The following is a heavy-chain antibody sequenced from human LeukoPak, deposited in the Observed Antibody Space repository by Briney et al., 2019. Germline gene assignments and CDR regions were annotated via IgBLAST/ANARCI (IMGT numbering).Heavy chain of an antibody. D-gene: IGHD2-15*01. CDR1: GGSISSGSYY. CDR2: IYTSGST. J-gene: IGHJ6*03. CDR3: ARFPGSAEYRHYYYMDV. Sequence: SETLSLTCTVSGGSISSGSYYWSWIRQPAGKGLEWIGRIYTSGSTNYNPSLKSRVTISVDTSKNQFSLKLSSVTAADTAVYYCARFPGSAEYRHYYYMDVWGKGTTVTVSS. V-gene: IGHV4-61*02.